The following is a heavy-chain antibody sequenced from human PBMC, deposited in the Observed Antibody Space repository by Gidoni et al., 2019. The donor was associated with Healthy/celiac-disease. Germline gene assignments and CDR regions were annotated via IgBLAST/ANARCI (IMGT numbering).Heavy chain of an antibody. J-gene: IGHJ5*02. CDR1: GGSISSGSYY. CDR2: IYTSGST. Sequence: QVQLQESGPGLVKPSQTLYLTCPVYGGSISSGSYYWSWIRQPAGKGLAWIGRIYTSGSTNYNPSLKIRFTISLDTSKNQFSLKLSSVTAADTAVYYCARDHSNYDDWFDPWGQGTLVTVSS. CDR3: ARDHSNYDDWFDP. D-gene: IGHD4-4*01. V-gene: IGHV4-61*02.